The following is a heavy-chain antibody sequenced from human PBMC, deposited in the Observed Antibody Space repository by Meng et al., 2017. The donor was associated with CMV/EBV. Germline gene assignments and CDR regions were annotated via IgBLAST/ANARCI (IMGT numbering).Heavy chain of an antibody. CDR3: ARVPFNTHYFDY. CDR1: GGSISSYY. Sequence: GSLRLSCTVSGGSISSYYWSWIRQPPGKGLEWIGYIYYSGSTNYNPSLKSRVTISVDTSKNQFSLKLSSVTAADTAVYYCARVPFNTHYFDYWGQGTLVTVSS. J-gene: IGHJ4*02. V-gene: IGHV4-59*08. CDR2: IYYSGST.